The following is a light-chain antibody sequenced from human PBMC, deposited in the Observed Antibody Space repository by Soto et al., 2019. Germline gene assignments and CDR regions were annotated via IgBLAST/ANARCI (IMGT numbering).Light chain of an antibody. V-gene: IGKV3-20*01. J-gene: IGKJ1*01. CDR1: QSVSSSY. CDR3: HQYGSSPWT. CDR2: GAS. Sequence: EIVLTQYPGTLSLSPGERATLSCRASQSVSSSYLAWYQQKPGQAPRLLIYGASSRATGIPDRFSGSGSGTDFTLTISRLEPEDFAVYYCHQYGSSPWTYGQGTKVDIK.